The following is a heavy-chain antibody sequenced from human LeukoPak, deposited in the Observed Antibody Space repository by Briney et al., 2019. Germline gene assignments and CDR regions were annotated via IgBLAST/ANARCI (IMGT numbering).Heavy chain of an antibody. V-gene: IGHV3-48*03. D-gene: IGHD1-26*01. CDR3: ARGVSRNSGNFPYTCYMDV. CDR2: IDSSGSTK. CDR1: GFTFSCSE. J-gene: IGHJ6*03. Sequence: GGSLRLSCAASGFTFSCSEMTWVRQASGEGVGGVAYIDSSGSTKYFADSGRGRFSISRDNAKNTLSLQMNSLRAEDTGVYSCARGVSRNSGNFPYTCYMDVWGRGIAVTVSS.